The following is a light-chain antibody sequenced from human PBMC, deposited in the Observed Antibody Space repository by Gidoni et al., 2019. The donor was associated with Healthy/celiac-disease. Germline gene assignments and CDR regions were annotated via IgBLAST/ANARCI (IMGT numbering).Light chain of an antibody. CDR2: DVS. CDR1: SSDVGGYNY. J-gene: IGLJ3*02. Sequence: QSALTQPRSVSGSPGQSVTISCTGTSSDVGGYNYVSWYQQHPGKAPKLMIYDVSQRHSGVPDRFSGSKSGNTASLTISGLQAEDEADYYCCSYAGSYTGVFGGGTKLTVL. CDR3: CSYAGSYTGV. V-gene: IGLV2-11*01.